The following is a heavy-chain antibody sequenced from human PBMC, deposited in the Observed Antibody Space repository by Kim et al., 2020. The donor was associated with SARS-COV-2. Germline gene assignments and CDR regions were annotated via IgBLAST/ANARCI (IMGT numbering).Heavy chain of an antibody. Sequence: GGSLRLSCTASGFTFGDYAMSWFRQAPGKGLEWVGFIRSKAYGGTTEYAASVKGRFTISRDDSKSIAYLQMNSLKTEDTAVYYCTRGGSAGRDGSGWSDSDYWGQGTLVTVSS. CDR3: TRGGSAGRDGSGWSDSDY. D-gene: IGHD6-19*01. CDR2: IRSKAYGGTT. V-gene: IGHV3-49*03. CDR1: GFTFGDYA. J-gene: IGHJ4*02.